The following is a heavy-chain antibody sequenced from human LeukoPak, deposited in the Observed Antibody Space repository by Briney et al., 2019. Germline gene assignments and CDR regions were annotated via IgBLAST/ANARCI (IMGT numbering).Heavy chain of an antibody. CDR3: ARNKTITAAGTFDY. V-gene: IGHV4-39*01. D-gene: IGHD6-13*01. Sequence: SETLSLTCTVSGGSISSSTYYWGWIRQPPGKGLEWIGSLYNSASTHYNPSLKSRVTMAVDTSKNQFSLKLRSVTAADTAIYYRARNKTITAAGTFDYWGQGTLVTVSS. CDR2: LYNSAST. CDR1: GGSISSSTYY. J-gene: IGHJ4*02.